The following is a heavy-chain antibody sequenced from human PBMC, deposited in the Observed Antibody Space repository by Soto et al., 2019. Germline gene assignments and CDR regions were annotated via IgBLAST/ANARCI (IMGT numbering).Heavy chain of an antibody. CDR1: VYPFSTYT. V-gene: IGHV3-23*01. CDR2: ISCSGGST. Sequence: QTLSEAPSVYPFSTYTSSLLRPPPVEALEWVSAISCSGGSTYYADSVKGRFMISRDNSKNTPDLQMNSLRAEDTAVYYYPKDEGSGGNSDYCDYWRQGTRVVFSS. J-gene: IGHJ4*02. CDR3: PKDEGSGGNSDYCDY. D-gene: IGHD2-21*02.